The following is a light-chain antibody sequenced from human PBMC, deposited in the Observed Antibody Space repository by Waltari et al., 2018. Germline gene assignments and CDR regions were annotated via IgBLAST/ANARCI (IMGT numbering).Light chain of an antibody. Sequence: YVLTQPPSVSGAPRERVTISCSGSSSNIGNNVVNWYQQLPGKAPKLLIYYDDLVPSGVSDRFSGSKSGTSASLAITGLQSDDEADYYCAAWDDSLNGQVFGTGTKVTVL. CDR3: AAWDDSLNGQV. CDR1: SSNIGNNV. CDR2: YDD. J-gene: IGLJ1*01. V-gene: IGLV1-36*01.